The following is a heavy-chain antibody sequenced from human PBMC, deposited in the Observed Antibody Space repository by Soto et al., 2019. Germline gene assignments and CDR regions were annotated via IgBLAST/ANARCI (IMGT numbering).Heavy chain of an antibody. CDR3: AHCPADYYGSGSYYNFPHNWFDP. CDR1: GFSLSTSGVG. D-gene: IGHD3-10*01. Sequence: SGPTLVNPTQTLTLTCTFSGFSLSTSGVGVGWIRQPPGKALEWLALIYWDDDKRYSPSLKSRLTITKDTSKNQVVLTMTNMDPVDTATYYCAHCPADYYGSGSYYNFPHNWFDPWGQGTLVTVS. V-gene: IGHV2-5*02. J-gene: IGHJ5*02. CDR2: IYWDDDK.